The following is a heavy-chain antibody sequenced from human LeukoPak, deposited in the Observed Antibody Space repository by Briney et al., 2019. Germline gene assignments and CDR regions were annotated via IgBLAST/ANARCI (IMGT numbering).Heavy chain of an antibody. CDR3: AMATTAMLSYYFDS. CDR1: GYSFTSYW. CDR2: FYPGDFDT. Sequence: GESLKISCKGFGYSFTSYWFGWVGRMPGKGLGWIGVFYPGDFDTRYSPSVQGQVTISADKSSSTAYLQWSSLKASDTAIYYCAMATTAMLSYYFDSWGQGTLVTVSS. V-gene: IGHV5-51*01. J-gene: IGHJ4*02. D-gene: IGHD5-18*01.